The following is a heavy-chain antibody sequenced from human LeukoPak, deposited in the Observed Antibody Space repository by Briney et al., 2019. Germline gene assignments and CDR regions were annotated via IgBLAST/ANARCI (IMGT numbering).Heavy chain of an antibody. V-gene: IGHV4-59*01. J-gene: IGHJ3*02. CDR2: IYYSGST. D-gene: IGHD1-26*01. CDR3: ARGPELLAFDI. Sequence: SETLSLTCTVSGGSISSYYWSWIRQPPGKGLEWIGYIYYSGSTNYNPSLKSRVTISVDTSKNQFSLKLSSVTAADTAVYYCARGPELLAFDIWGQGTMVTVSS. CDR1: GGSISSYY.